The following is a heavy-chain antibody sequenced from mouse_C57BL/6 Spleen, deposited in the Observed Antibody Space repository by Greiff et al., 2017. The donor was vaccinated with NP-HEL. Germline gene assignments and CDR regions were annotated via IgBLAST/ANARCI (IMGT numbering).Heavy chain of an antibody. V-gene: IGHV5-17*01. D-gene: IGHD3-2*02. CDR1: GFTFSDYG. CDR2: ISSGSSTI. Sequence: EVNVVESGGGLVKPGGSLKLSCAASGFTFSDYGMHWVRQAPEKGLEWVAYISSGSSTIYYADTVKGRFTISRDNAKNTLFLQMTSLRSEDTAMYYCARPPSGYDAWFPCWGQGTLVTVSA. CDR3: ARPPSGYDAWFPC. J-gene: IGHJ3*01.